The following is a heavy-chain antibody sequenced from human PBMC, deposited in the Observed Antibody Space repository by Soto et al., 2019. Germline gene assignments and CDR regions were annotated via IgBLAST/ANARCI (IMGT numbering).Heavy chain of an antibody. CDR2: ILPLIDVT. J-gene: IGHJ6*04. Sequence: VQLVQSGAELKNPGSSVQVSCEVSGGSFASHSVNWVRQAPGQGLEWMGRILPLIDVTNYAPRFQGRVTITADKTATAAYLEVHSLRSEDTAVYFCARAPNYGLLTGYEMDVWGKGTTVTVFS. D-gene: IGHD3-9*01. V-gene: IGHV1-69*02. CDR1: GGSFASHS. CDR3: ARAPNYGLLTGYEMDV.